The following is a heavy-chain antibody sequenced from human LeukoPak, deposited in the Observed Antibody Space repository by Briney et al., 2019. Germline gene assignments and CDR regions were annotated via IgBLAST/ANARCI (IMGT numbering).Heavy chain of an antibody. Sequence: SVNVSCKASGGTFSSYAISWVRQAPGQGVEWMGGIIPILGIAHYAQKFQGRVTITADKSTSTAYMELSSLRSEDTAVYYCASWGDGCSSTSCSNKFDPWGQGTLVTVSS. J-gene: IGHJ5*02. V-gene: IGHV1-69*04. CDR2: IIPILGIA. CDR1: GGTFSSYA. CDR3: ASWGDGCSSTSCSNKFDP. D-gene: IGHD2-2*01.